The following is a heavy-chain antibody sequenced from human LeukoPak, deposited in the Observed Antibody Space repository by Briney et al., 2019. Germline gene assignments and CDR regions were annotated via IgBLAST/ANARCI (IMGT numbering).Heavy chain of an antibody. Sequence: GGSLRLSCAASGFTFSSYAMSWVRQAPGKGLEWVSAISGSGGSTYYADSVKGRFTISRDNSKNTLYLQMNSLRAEDTAVYYCAKWEVGATTEYYFDYWGQGTLVTVSS. CDR2: ISGSGGST. D-gene: IGHD1-26*01. V-gene: IGHV3-23*01. J-gene: IGHJ4*02. CDR1: GFTFSSYA. CDR3: AKWEVGATTEYYFDY.